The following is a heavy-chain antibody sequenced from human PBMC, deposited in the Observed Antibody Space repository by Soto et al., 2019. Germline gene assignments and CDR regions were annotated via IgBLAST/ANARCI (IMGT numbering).Heavy chain of an antibody. J-gene: IGHJ4*02. CDR3: ARVSEGYDIWTGYFSGYDSDY. CDR1: GYTFTSYG. CDR2: ISAYNGNT. Sequence: ASVKVSCKASGYTFTSYGISWVRQAPGQGLEWMGWISAYNGNTNYAQKLQGRVTMTTDTSTSTAYMELRSLRSDDTAVYYCARVSEGYDIWTGYFSGYDSDYWGQGTLVTVSS. V-gene: IGHV1-18*01. D-gene: IGHD3-9*01.